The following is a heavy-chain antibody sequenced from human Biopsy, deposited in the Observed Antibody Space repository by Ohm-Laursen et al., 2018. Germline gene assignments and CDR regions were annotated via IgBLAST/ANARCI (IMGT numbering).Heavy chain of an antibody. CDR1: GFTFNTYA. D-gene: IGHD2-21*02. J-gene: IGHJ4*02. V-gene: IGHV3-23*01. CDR2: ISNRSGTK. Sequence: SLRLSCAAAGFTFNTYAMTWVRQTPGKGLEWVSLISNRSGTKSYTDSVKGRFSISRDNSKNTLYLQMNSLRVEDTAVYFCAREAGPCGGDCYGFFDFWGQGILVTVSS. CDR3: AREAGPCGGDCYGFFDF.